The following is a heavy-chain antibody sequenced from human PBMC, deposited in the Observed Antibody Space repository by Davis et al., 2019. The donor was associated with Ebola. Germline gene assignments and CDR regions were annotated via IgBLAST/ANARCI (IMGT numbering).Heavy chain of an antibody. CDR3: ARGSLSSSWYY. CDR1: GGSISSYY. J-gene: IGHJ4*02. CDR2: IYYSGST. V-gene: IGHV4-59*08. Sequence: MPSETLSLTCTVSGGSISSYYWSWIRQPPGKGLEWIGYIYYSGSTYYNPSLKSRVTISVDTSKNQFSLKLSSVTAADTAVYYCARGSLSSSWYYWGQGTLVTVSS. D-gene: IGHD6-13*01.